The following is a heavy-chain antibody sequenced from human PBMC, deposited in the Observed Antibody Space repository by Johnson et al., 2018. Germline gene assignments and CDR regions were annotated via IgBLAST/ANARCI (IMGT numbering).Heavy chain of an antibody. Sequence: VQLVQSGGGVVQPGRSLRLSCAASGFTFSSYGMNWVRQAPGKGLEWVSYISDSSPTIYYADSVKGRFTISRDNAKNSLYLQMNSLRAEDTAVYYCARDFTVTTGEVRDVAYYMDVWGKGTTVTVSS. J-gene: IGHJ6*03. CDR3: ARDFTVTTGEVRDVAYYMDV. V-gene: IGHV3-48*01. CDR1: GFTFSSYG. CDR2: ISDSSPTI. D-gene: IGHD4-11*01.